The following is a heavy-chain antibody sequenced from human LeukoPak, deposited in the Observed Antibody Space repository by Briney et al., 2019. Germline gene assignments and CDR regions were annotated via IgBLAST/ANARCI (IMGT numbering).Heavy chain of an antibody. V-gene: IGHV3-7*01. CDR2: IKKDGSES. CDR3: AELGITMIGGV. Sequence: PGGSLRLSCAASGFTFRIYWMTWVRQAPGKGLEWVANIKKDGSESNYVDSVKGRFTISRDNAKNSLYLQMNSLRAEDTAVYYCAELGITMIGGVWGKGTTVTISS. J-gene: IGHJ6*04. CDR1: GFTFRIYW. D-gene: IGHD3-10*02.